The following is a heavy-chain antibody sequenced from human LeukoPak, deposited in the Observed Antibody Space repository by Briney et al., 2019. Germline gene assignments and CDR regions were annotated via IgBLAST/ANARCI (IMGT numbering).Heavy chain of an antibody. Sequence: KPGGSLRLSCAASGFTFSDYYMSWIRQAPGKGLEWVSYISTSGRTIKYADSVRGRFTISRDNAKNSLFLQMNSLRAEDTAVYHCARVTESCHYENSGHYYFDYWGQGTLVTVSS. J-gene: IGHJ4*02. V-gene: IGHV3-11*04. D-gene: IGHD5-12*01. CDR3: ARVTESCHYENSGHYYFDY. CDR1: GFTFSDYY. CDR2: ISTSGRTI.